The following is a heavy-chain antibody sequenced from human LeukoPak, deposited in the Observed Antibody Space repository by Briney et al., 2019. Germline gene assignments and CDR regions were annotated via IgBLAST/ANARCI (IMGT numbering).Heavy chain of an antibody. CDR3: ARDGAYYDFWSGYDY. V-gene: IGHV3-48*01. J-gene: IGHJ4*02. Sequence: GGSLRLSCAASGFTFSSYSMNWVRQAPGKGLEWVSYISSSSSTIYYADSVKGRFTISRDNAKNSLYLQMNSLRAEDTAVYYCARDGAYYDFWSGYDYWGQGTVVTVSS. CDR1: GFTFSSYS. D-gene: IGHD3-3*01. CDR2: ISSSSSTI.